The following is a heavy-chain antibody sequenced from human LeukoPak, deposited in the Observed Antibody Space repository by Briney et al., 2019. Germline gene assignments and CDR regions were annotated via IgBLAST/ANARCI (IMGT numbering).Heavy chain of an antibody. Sequence: ASVKVSCKASGYTFTSYDINWVRQATGQGLEWMGWMNPNSGNTGYAQKFQGRVTMTRNTSISTAYMELSSLRSEDTAVYYCASGRIWYGSGSYSPPDYWGQGTLVTVSS. CDR3: ASGRIWYGSGSYSPPDY. CDR2: MNPNSGNT. J-gene: IGHJ4*02. CDR1: GYTFTSYD. V-gene: IGHV1-8*01. D-gene: IGHD3-10*01.